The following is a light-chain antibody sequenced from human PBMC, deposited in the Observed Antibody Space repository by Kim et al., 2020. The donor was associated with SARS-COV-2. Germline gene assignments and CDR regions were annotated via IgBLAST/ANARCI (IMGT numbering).Light chain of an antibody. CDR2: GAS. V-gene: IGKV3-20*01. CDR3: QQYGSLWT. CDR1: QSVSSSY. J-gene: IGKJ1*01. Sequence: LSPGERATPACRASQSVSSSYLAGYQQKPGQAPRLLIYGASSRATGIPDRLSGSGSGTDFTLTISRLEPEDFAVYYCQQYGSLWTFGQGTKVDIK.